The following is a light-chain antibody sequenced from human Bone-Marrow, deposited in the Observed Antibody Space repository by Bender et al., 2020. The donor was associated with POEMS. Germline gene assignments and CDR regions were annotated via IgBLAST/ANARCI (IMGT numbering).Light chain of an antibody. CDR1: SGDVGGYNY. Sequence: QSALTQPASVSGSPGQSITISCTGTSGDVGGYNYVSWYQQYPGKAPKVIIYDVSNRPSGVPDRFSGSKSGTSASLAITGLQAEDEGDYYCQSYDNSLGGWVFGGGTKLTVL. CDR2: DVS. J-gene: IGLJ3*02. V-gene: IGLV2-14*01. CDR3: QSYDNSLGGWV.